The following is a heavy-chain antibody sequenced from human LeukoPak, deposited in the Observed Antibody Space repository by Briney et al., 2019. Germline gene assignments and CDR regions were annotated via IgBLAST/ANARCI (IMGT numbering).Heavy chain of an antibody. Sequence: ASVKVSCKASGYTFTSHYMHWVRQAPGQGLEWMGIINPSSGSTSYAQKFQGRVTMTRDTSTSTVYMELSSLRSEDTAVYYCAREGYYGSGSHDAFDIWGQGTMVTVSS. CDR2: INPSSGST. CDR3: AREGYYGSGSHDAFDI. D-gene: IGHD3-10*01. CDR1: GYTFTSHY. V-gene: IGHV1-46*01. J-gene: IGHJ3*02.